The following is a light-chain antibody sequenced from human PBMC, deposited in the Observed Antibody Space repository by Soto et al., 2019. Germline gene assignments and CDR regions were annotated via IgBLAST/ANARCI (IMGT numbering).Light chain of an antibody. CDR1: SSDVGGYNY. V-gene: IGLV2-8*01. CDR3: QSYDTSVSGARV. CDR2: EVN. Sequence: QSALTQPPSASGSPGQSVAISCTGTSSDVGGYNYVSWYQQHPGKAPKLMIYEVNKRPSGVPDRFSGSKSGNTASLTVSGLQAEDEADYYCQSYDTSVSGARVFGGGTKLTVL. J-gene: IGLJ3*02.